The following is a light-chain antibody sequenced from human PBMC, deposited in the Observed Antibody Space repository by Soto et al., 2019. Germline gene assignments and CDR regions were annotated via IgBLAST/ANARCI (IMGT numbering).Light chain of an antibody. CDR1: SSDVGGYNY. CDR2: DVS. V-gene: IGLV2-11*01. J-gene: IGLJ2*01. Sequence: QSVLTQPRSVSGSPGQSVTISCTGTSSDVGGYNYVSWYQHHPGKAPKLMIYDVSKRPSGVPDRFSGSKSGNTASLTISGLQADDEAYYCCCSDAGCFVVFGGGTKLTVL. CDR3: CSDAGCFVV.